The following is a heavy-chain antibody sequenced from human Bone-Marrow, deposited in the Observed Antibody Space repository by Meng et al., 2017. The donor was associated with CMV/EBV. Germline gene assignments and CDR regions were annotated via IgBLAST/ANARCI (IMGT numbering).Heavy chain of an antibody. Sequence: GGSLRLSCAASGFTFSSYAMSWVRQAPGKGLEWVSAISGSGGSTYYADSVKGRFTISRDNSKNTLYLQMNSLRAEDTAVYYCARVFSPPLGAHFYYGMDVWGQGTTVTVSS. CDR2: ISGSGGST. D-gene: IGHD1-26*01. CDR3: ARVFSPPLGAHFYYGMDV. V-gene: IGHV3-23*01. CDR1: GFTFSSYA. J-gene: IGHJ6*02.